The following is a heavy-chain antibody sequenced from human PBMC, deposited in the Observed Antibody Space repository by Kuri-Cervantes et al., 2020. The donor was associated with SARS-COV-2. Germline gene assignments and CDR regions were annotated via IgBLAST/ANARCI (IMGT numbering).Heavy chain of an antibody. Sequence: LSLTCAASGFSFSSYAMSWVRQAPGKGLEWVSAISGSGGSTYYADSVKGRFTISRDNSKNTLYLQMNSLRAEDTAVYYCATPRRYYGDGFDYWGQGTLVTVSS. CDR2: ISGSGGST. V-gene: IGHV3-23*01. CDR1: GFSFSSYA. D-gene: IGHD4-17*01. J-gene: IGHJ4*02. CDR3: ATPRRYYGDGFDY.